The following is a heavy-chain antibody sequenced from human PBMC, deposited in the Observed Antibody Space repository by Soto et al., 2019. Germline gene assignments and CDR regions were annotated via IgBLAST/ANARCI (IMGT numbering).Heavy chain of an antibody. CDR1: GYTFTGYY. V-gene: IGHV1-2*02. Sequence: ASVKVSCKASGYTFTGYYMHWVRQAPGQGLEWMGWINPNSGGTNYAQKFQGRVTMTRDTSISTAYMELSRLRSDDTAVYYCARAPNPYSSSSGWFDPWGQGXLVTVYS. CDR3: ARAPNPYSSSSGWFDP. CDR2: INPNSGGT. J-gene: IGHJ5*02. D-gene: IGHD6-6*01.